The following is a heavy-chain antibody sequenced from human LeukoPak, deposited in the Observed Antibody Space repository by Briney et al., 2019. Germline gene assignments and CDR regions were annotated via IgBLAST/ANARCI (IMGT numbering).Heavy chain of an antibody. CDR1: GYSFNSYY. J-gene: IGHJ4*02. CDR3: ADCVGGSDNYFEH. V-gene: IGHV1-46*02. CDR2: VNPSGGTT. D-gene: IGHD3-16*01. Sequence: ASVKVSCKASGYSFNSYYMHWVRQAPGQGLEWLGIVNPSGGTTAYAQDFEGRITVTWDASTKTVYMELSSLRSQDTAMYYCADCVGGSDNYFEHWGQGTLITVSS.